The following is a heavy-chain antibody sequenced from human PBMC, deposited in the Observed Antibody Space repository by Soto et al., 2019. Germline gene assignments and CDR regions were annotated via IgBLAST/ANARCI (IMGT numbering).Heavy chain of an antibody. D-gene: IGHD5-12*01. CDR2: INHSGST. CDR3: ARNKRWLQTPFDY. CDR1: GGSFSGYY. V-gene: IGHV4-34*01. J-gene: IGHJ4*02. Sequence: ETLSLTCAVHGGSFSGYYWSWIRQPPGKGLEWIGEINHSGSTNYNPSLKSRVTISVDTSKNQFSLKLSSVTAADTAVYYCARNKRWLQTPFDYWGQGTLVTVSS.